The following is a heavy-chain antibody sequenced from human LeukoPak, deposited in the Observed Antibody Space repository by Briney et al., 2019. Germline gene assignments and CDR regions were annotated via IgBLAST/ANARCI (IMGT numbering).Heavy chain of an antibody. Sequence: SETLSLTCTVSGGSIRSGGYYWSWIRQPPGKGLEWIGYIYHSGSTYYNPSLKSRVTISVDRSKNQFSLKLSSVTAADTAVYYCASFNSRIAAAGKPWARYDYWGQGTLVTVSS. CDR2: IYHSGST. CDR1: GGSIRSGGYY. V-gene: IGHV4-30-2*01. J-gene: IGHJ4*02. D-gene: IGHD6-13*01. CDR3: ASFNSRIAAAGKPWARYDY.